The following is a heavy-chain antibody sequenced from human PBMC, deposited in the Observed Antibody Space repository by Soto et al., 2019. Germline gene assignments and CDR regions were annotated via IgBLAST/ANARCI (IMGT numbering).Heavy chain of an antibody. CDR3: ARGTLIGSSTRNWFDP. CDR2: IYHNGRT. Sequence: QVHLEESGPGLVRPSGNLSLTCTVSGVPISSYDWWTWVRQTPGKGLEGVGEIYHNGRTNYNPSLKSRVSLSIDKSKNQFSLKHQSLTAADTAVYYCARGTLIGSSTRNWFDPWGQGAQVTVSS. J-gene: IGHJ5*02. D-gene: IGHD3-10*01. V-gene: IGHV4-4*02. CDR1: GVPISSYDW.